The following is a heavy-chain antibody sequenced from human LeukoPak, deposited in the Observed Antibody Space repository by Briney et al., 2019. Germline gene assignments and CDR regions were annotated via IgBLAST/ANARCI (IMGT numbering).Heavy chain of an antibody. V-gene: IGHV3-7*01. Sequence: GGSLRLSCATSGFTFSNYWMNWVRQSPGKGLQWVAKIKYDGSEKFYVESVKGRFTISRDNANAKNSLYLQMNTLRAEDTAVYYWARDANRGGEFDLWGQGTLVTVSS. D-gene: IGHD2/OR15-2a*01. CDR1: GFTFSNYW. CDR3: ARDANRGGEFDL. J-gene: IGHJ4*02. CDR2: IKYDGSEK.